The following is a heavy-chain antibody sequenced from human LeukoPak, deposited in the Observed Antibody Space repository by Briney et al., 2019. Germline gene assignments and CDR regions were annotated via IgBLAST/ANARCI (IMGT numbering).Heavy chain of an antibody. V-gene: IGHV4-59*01. CDR2: IYDSGST. J-gene: IGHJ3*02. D-gene: IGHD3-22*01. CDR3: ACLTTADAFDI. Sequence: SETLSLTCTVSGGSISSYYWSWIRQPPGKGLEWVGYIYDSGSTNYNPSLKSRVTISVDTSKNQFSLKLSSVTAADTAVYYCACLTTADAFDIWGQGTMVTVSS. CDR1: GGSISSYY.